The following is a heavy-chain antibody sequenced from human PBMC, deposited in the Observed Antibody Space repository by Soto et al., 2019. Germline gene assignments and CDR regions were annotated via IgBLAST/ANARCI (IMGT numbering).Heavy chain of an antibody. J-gene: IGHJ5*02. Sequence: GGSLRLSCAASGFTFSSYAMSWVRQAPGKGLEWVSIISDTGYSTYYADSVKGRFTISRDNSKNTLYLQMNSLRAEDTAIYYCAKHCAGIDCFSRWFDPWGQGALVTVSS. CDR2: ISDTGYST. V-gene: IGHV3-23*01. CDR1: GFTFSSYA. CDR3: AKHCAGIDCFSRWFDP. D-gene: IGHD2-21*01.